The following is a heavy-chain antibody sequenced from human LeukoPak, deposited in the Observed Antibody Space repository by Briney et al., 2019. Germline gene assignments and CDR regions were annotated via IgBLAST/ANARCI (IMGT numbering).Heavy chain of an antibody. J-gene: IGHJ4*02. V-gene: IGHV1-18*01. D-gene: IGHD2-2*01. Sequence: ASVKVSCKASGYTFTKYGISWVRQAPGQGLEWMGWISAKNGNTNYAQKFQGRITLTTDTSTTTAYMELRSLRSDDTAVYYCARVPSLPYCSSTSCYAYFDYWGQGTLVTVSS. CDR1: GYTFTKYG. CDR3: ARVPSLPYCSSTSCYAYFDY. CDR2: ISAKNGNT.